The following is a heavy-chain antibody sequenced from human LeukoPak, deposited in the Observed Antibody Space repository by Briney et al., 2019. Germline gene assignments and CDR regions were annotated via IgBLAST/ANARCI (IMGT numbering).Heavy chain of an antibody. J-gene: IGHJ6*02. Sequence: GGSLRLSCAASGFTFSNYWMSWVRQAPGKGLEWVANIKQDGSEKYYVDSVKGRFTISRDNAKNSLFLQMNSLRAEDTTVYYCAREGGVPAARDYYYGMDVWGQGTTVTVSS. CDR2: IKQDGSEK. D-gene: IGHD2-2*01. CDR1: GFTFSNYW. CDR3: AREGGVPAARDYYYGMDV. V-gene: IGHV3-7*04.